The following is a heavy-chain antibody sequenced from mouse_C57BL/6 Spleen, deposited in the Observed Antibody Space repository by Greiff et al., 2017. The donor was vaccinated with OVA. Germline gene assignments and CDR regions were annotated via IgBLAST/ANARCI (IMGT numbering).Heavy chain of an antibody. D-gene: IGHD2-4*01. CDR2: ISGGGGNT. Sequence: EVNVVESGGGLVKPGGSLKLSCAASGFTFSSYTMSWVRQTPEKRLEWVATISGGGGNTYYPDSVKGRFTISRDNAKNTLYLQMSSLRSEDTALYYCAMIYYDYDSFDYWGQGTTLTVSS. CDR3: AMIYYDYDSFDY. V-gene: IGHV5-9*01. J-gene: IGHJ2*01. CDR1: GFTFSSYT.